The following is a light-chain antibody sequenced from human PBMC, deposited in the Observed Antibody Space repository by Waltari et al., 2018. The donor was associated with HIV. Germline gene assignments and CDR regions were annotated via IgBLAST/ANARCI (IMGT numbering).Light chain of an antibody. J-gene: IGLJ2*01. CDR2: EFS. CDR1: TGTVGVYTF. CDR3: CAYAGSTTYVI. V-gene: IGLV2-23*02. Sequence: QLALPSPPSGSGPPGQPIPIPCPEPTGTVGVYTFSPGYQHHPGKAPNLIIYEFSRRPSGVSNRFYGSKSGNTASLTISGLQAEDEADYYCCAYAGSTTYVIFGGGTKLTVL.